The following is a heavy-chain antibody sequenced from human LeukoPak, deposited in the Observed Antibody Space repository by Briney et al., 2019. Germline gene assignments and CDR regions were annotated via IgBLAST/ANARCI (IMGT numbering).Heavy chain of an antibody. CDR3: ARGSTYYDFWSGYSHYYFDY. V-gene: IGHV4-59*01. D-gene: IGHD3-3*01. CDR2: IYHSGNT. Sequence: PSETLSLTCTVSGGSISSYYWSWIRQPPGKGLEWIGYIYHSGNTYYNPSLKSRVTISVDTSKNQFSLKLSSVTAADTAVYYCARGSTYYDFWSGYSHYYFDYWGQGTLVTVSS. J-gene: IGHJ4*02. CDR1: GGSISSYY.